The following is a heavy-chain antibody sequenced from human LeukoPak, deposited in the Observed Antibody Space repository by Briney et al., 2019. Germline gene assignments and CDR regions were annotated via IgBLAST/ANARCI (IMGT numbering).Heavy chain of an antibody. V-gene: IGHV4-59*01. CDR3: ARGSPFGDY. D-gene: IGHD3-10*01. J-gene: IGHJ4*02. Sequence: KPSETLSLTCTVSGDSISSYYWSWIRQPPGQGLEWIGYIYYSGSTNYDPSLKSRVTISVDTSKNQFSLKLSSVTAADTAVYYCARGSPFGDYWGQGTLVTVSS. CDR2: IYYSGST. CDR1: GDSISSYY.